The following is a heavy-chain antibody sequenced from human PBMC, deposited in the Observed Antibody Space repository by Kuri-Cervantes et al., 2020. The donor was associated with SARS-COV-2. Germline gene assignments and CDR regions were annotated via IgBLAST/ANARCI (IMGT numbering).Heavy chain of an antibody. CDR2: SSAYNGNT. D-gene: IGHD6-13*01. CDR3: ARERQAAAGTTQHLH. Sequence: ASVKVSCKASGYTFTSYGIRWVRQAPGQGLEWMGWSSAYNGNTNYAQELQGRVTMTRDTSTSTAYMELRSLRSDDTAVYYCARERQAAAGTTQHLHWGEGTLVTVSS. V-gene: IGHV1-18*01. J-gene: IGHJ1*01. CDR1: GYTFTSYG.